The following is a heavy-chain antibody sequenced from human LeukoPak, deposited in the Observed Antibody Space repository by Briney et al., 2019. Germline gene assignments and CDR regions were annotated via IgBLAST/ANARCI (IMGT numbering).Heavy chain of an antibody. D-gene: IGHD4-23*01. CDR2: ISYDGSNK. Sequence: PGRSLRLSCAASGFTFSSYAMHWVRQAPGKGLEWVAVISYDGSNKYYADSVKGRFTISRDNSKNTLYLQMNSLRAEDTAVYYGLELGGPTGAPKYSGGNSPRFDYWGQGTLVTVS. V-gene: IGHV3-30-3*01. CDR1: GFTFSSYA. CDR3: LELGGPTGAPKYSGGNSPRFDY. J-gene: IGHJ4*02.